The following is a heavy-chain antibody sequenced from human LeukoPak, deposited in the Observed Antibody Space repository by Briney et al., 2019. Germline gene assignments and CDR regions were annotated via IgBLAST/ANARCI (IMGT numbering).Heavy chain of an antibody. V-gene: IGHV4-59*01. CDR1: GGSISSYY. J-gene: IGHJ6*03. Sequence: SETLSLTCTVSGGSISSYYWSWIRQPPGKGLEWIGYIYYGGSTNYNPSLKSRVTISVDTSKNQFSLKLSSVTAADTAVYYCARDRSPYYDILTGYSYYYYYMDVWGKGTTVTVSS. CDR2: IYYGGST. D-gene: IGHD3-9*01. CDR3: ARDRSPYYDILTGYSYYYYYMDV.